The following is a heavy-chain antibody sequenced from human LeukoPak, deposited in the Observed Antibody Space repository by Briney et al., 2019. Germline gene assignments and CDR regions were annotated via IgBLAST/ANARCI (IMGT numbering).Heavy chain of an antibody. CDR2: MNPNSGNT. CDR3: ARGMTYYDFWSGYYQLPYYFDY. CDR1: VYTFTTYD. Sequence: ASVTVSFTSSVYTFTTYDINWVRQATGQGLEWMGWMNPNSGNTDYAQKFQGRVTITRNTSISTAYMELSSLRSEDTAVYYCARGMTYYDFWSGYYQLPYYFDYWGQGTLVTVSS. V-gene: IGHV1-8*03. J-gene: IGHJ4*02. D-gene: IGHD3-3*01.